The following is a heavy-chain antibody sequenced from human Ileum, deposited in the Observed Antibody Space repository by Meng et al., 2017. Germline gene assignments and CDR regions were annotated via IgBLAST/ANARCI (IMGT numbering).Heavy chain of an antibody. CDR1: GDSVARNSAA. J-gene: IGHJ4*02. CDR3: ARGGGSYYHFDY. CDR2: RYYMSHWFN. D-gene: IGHD1-26*01. V-gene: IGHV6-1*01. Sequence: HVPVALSGPCRGNPLQTLACRFHSSGDSVARNSAAWTWIRQPPSRCLRWLERRYYMSHWFNEDAVSVKSRITINPDTYANHYSLQLNSVTPEDASVYYCARGGGSYYHFDYWGQGTLVTVSS.